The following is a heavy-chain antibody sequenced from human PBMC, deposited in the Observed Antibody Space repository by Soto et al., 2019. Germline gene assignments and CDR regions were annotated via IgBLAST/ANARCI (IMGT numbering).Heavy chain of an antibody. CDR3: TTDLTDXLPWDV. V-gene: IGHV3-15*07. CDR2: IKSKTGGGTT. J-gene: IGHJ6*02. Sequence: GSLRLSCAASGFTFSNAWMNWVRQAPGKGLEWVGRIKSKTGGGTTDYAAPVKGRFTISRDDSKNTLYLQMNSLKTEDTAVYYCTTDLTDXLPWDVWGQGTTVTVSS. CDR1: GFTFSNAW. D-gene: IGHD3-9*01.